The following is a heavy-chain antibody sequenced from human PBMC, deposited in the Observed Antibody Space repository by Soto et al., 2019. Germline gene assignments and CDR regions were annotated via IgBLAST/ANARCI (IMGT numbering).Heavy chain of an antibody. D-gene: IGHD3-10*01. CDR2: LVPVFGTA. Sequence: QVQLVQSGAEVKKPGSSVKVSCKASGGTCSSLAISWVRQAPGQGLEWMGGLVPVFGTANYAQKFQDRVTITADKSTCTSYMEPSSLRSEDTAVYYCARNPGVFDYWGQGTLVTVSS. J-gene: IGHJ4*02. V-gene: IGHV1-69*06. CDR1: GGTCSSLA. CDR3: ARNPGVFDY.